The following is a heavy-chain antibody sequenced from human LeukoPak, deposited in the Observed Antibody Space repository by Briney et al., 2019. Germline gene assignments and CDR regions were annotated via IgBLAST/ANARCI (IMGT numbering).Heavy chain of an antibody. CDR2: IYSGGST. V-gene: IGHV3-53*01. J-gene: IGHJ2*01. D-gene: IGHD3-16*01. CDR1: GFTVSSNY. CDR3: ARDPKGDWYFDL. Sequence: GSLRLSCAASGFTVSSNYMSWVRQAPGEGLEWVSVIYSGGSTYYADSVKGRFTISRDNSKNTLYLQMNSLRAEDTAVYYCARDPKGDWYFDLWGRGTLVTVSS.